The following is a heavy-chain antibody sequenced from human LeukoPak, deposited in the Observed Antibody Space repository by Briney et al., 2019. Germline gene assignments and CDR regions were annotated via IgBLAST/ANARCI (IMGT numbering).Heavy chain of an antibody. V-gene: IGHV3-23*01. CDR1: GFTFSSYA. CDR2: ISGSGGST. CDR3: AKDLDDSSGYYAP. J-gene: IGHJ4*02. D-gene: IGHD3-22*01. Sequence: PGGSLRLPCAASGFTFSSYAMSWDRQAPGKGLEWVSAISGSGGSTYYADSVKGRLTISRDNSKNTLYLQMNSLRAEDTAVYYCAKDLDDSSGYYAPWGQGTLVTVSS.